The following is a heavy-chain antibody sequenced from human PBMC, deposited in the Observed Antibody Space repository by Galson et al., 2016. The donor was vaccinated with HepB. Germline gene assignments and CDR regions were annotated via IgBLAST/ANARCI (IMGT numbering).Heavy chain of an antibody. V-gene: IGHV3-23*01. J-gene: IGHJ4*02. D-gene: IGHD6-19*01. Sequence: SLRLSCAASGFTISRYAMSWVRQAPGMGLEWVAAIYNGGNSYYAPSVRGRFTVSRSDSENMFFLQMNSLRPEDAATYFCAKDHPSGGWPTFESWGQGTLVAVSS. CDR3: AKDHPSGGWPTFES. CDR2: IYNGGNS. CDR1: GFTISRYA.